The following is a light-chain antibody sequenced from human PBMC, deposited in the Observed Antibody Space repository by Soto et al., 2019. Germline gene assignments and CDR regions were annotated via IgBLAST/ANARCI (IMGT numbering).Light chain of an antibody. Sequence: DVVMTQSPLSLPVTLGQPASISCRSSQSLEYSDGNTYLNWFQQRPGQSPRRLMYKVSNPDSGVPGRISGSASGTDFTLNISRVEAEDVGVYYCMQGAPWLYTFGQGNKLEIK. CDR3: MQGAPWLYT. V-gene: IGKV2-30*01. CDR1: QSLEYSDGNTY. J-gene: IGKJ2*01. CDR2: KVS.